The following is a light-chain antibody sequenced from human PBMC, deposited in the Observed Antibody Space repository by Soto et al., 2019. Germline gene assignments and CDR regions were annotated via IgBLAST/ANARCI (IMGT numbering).Light chain of an antibody. Sequence: EIVLTQSPDTLSLSPGETATLSCRASQSVTRDLAWYQQKPGQAPRLLIYDVYNKATVIPGRFSGSGSGTDFTLTISSLAPEDSAIYYCHQSSNWPRTFGQGTKVEIK. CDR1: QSVTRD. J-gene: IGKJ1*01. CDR3: HQSSNWPRT. CDR2: DVY. V-gene: IGKV3-11*01.